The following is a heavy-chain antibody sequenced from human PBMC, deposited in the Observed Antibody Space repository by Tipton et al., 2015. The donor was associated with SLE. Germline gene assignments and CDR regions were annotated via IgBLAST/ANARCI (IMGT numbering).Heavy chain of an antibody. CDR2: IYYSGSI. Sequence: TLSLTCSVSGGSISSNYWSWIRQPPGKGLEWIGYIYYSGSISYNPSLKSRVTISVDTSKNQFSLKLSSVTAADTAVYYCAREWGDAFDIWGQGTMVTVSS. J-gene: IGHJ3*02. CDR1: GGSISSNY. D-gene: IGHD3-16*01. V-gene: IGHV4-59*01. CDR3: AREWGDAFDI.